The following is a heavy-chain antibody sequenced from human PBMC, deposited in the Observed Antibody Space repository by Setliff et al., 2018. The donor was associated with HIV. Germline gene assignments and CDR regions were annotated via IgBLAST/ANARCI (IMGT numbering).Heavy chain of an antibody. D-gene: IGHD2-15*01. CDR2: INCKNGDT. CDR3: ARGWALVGDYYFMDV. Sequence: GASVKVSCKTSGYTFTNYYVNWVRQAPGQGLEWMGIINCKNGDTSYPQKFQGRVTVTSDTSTSTVYMDLSGLRPEDTAVYYCARGWALVGDYYFMDVWGKGTTVTVSS. J-gene: IGHJ6*03. V-gene: IGHV1-46*01. CDR1: GYTFTNYY.